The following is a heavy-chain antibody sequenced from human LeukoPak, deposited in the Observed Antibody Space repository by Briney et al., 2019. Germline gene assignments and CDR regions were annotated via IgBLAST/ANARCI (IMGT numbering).Heavy chain of an antibody. CDR1: GGSISSYY. J-gene: IGHJ4*02. Sequence: PSETLSLTCTVSGGSISSYYWSWIRQPPGKGLEWIGYIYYSGSTNYNPSLKSRVTISVDTSKNQFSLKLSSVTAADTAVYYCARDSGSYSYYWGQGTLVTVSS. D-gene: IGHD1-26*01. V-gene: IGHV4-59*12. CDR2: IYYSGST. CDR3: ARDSGSYSYY.